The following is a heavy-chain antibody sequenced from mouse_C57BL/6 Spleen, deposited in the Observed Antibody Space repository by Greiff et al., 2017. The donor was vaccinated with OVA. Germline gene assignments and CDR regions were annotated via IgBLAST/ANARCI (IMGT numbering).Heavy chain of an antibody. D-gene: IGHD2-10*01. CDR3: ARALPEGYFDY. Sequence: QVQLQQSGPELVKPGASVKISCKASGYAFSSSWMNWVKQRPGKGLEWIGRIYPGDGDTNYNGKFKGKATLTADKSSSTAYRQLSSLTSEDSAVDFGARALPEGYFDYWGQGTTLTVSS. CDR1: GYAFSSSW. J-gene: IGHJ2*01. V-gene: IGHV1-82*01. CDR2: IYPGDGDT.